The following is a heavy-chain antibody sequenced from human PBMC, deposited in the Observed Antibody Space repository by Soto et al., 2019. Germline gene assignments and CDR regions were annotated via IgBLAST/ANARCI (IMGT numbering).Heavy chain of an antibody. CDR1: GYIFTSYG. V-gene: IGHV1-18*01. J-gene: IGHJ6*02. CDR3: TRARDMDV. CDR2: ISGYNGNA. Sequence: QVQLVQSGAEVKEPGASVKVSCKASGYIFTSYGINWVRQAPGQGLEWMGWISGYNGNANYAQKFQGRVALTTDTSTRTVYMELRSLRSDDTAVYYCTRARDMDVWGQGTTVTVSS.